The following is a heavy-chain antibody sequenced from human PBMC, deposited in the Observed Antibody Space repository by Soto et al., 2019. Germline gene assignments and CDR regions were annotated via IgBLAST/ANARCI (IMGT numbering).Heavy chain of an antibody. D-gene: IGHD3-16*01. J-gene: IGHJ6*02. V-gene: IGHV1-18*01. CDR2: ISPYTGNT. Sequence: QVQLVQSGDEVKKPGASVKVSCKASGYIFVNYGIAWVRQAPAQGLEWMGWISPYTGNTHSATKVQGRLTMTTDTPTSPGYRDLGSRTSDDTAVYYCVMVDNYVTPTPQDVWGQGTTVTVSS. CDR3: VMVDNYVTPTPQDV. CDR1: GYIFVNYG.